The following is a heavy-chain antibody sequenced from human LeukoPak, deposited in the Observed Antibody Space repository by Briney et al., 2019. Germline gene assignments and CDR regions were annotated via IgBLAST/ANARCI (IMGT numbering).Heavy chain of an antibody. CDR3: ARGGGSVESYYFDY. J-gene: IGHJ4*02. CDR2: INHSGST. CDR1: GGSISGYY. Sequence: SETLSLTCTVSGGSISGYYWSWIRQPPGKGLEWIGEINHSGSTNYNPSLKSRVTISVDTSKNQFSLKLSSVTAADTAVYYCARGGGSVESYYFDYWGQGTLVTVSS. V-gene: IGHV4-34*01. D-gene: IGHD6-19*01.